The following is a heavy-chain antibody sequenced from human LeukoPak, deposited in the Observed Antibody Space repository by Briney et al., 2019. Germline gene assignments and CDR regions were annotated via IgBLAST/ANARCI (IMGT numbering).Heavy chain of an antibody. D-gene: IGHD3-22*01. CDR3: ARVEHSSGYYYDY. J-gene: IGHJ4*02. Sequence: ASVKVSCKASAYTFTGYYIHWVRQAPGQGLEWMGIINPSGGSTNYAQKFQGRVTMTRDTSASTVYMELTSLRSEDTAVYYCARVEHSSGYYYDYWGQGTLVTVSS. CDR1: AYTFTGYY. V-gene: IGHV1-46*01. CDR2: INPSGGST.